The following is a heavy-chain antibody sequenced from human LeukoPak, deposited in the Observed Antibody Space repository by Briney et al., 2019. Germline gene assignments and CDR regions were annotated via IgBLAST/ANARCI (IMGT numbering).Heavy chain of an antibody. CDR2: ISWNSGSI. J-gene: IGHJ4*02. D-gene: IGHD3-10*01. V-gene: IGHV3-9*01. CDR3: AKDISGSGEIDY. Sequence: GGSLRLSCAASGFTFDDYAMHWVRQAPGKGLEWVSGISWNSGSIGYADSAKGRFTVSRDNAKNSLYLQMNSLRAEDTALYYCAKDISGSGEIDYWGQGTLVTVSS. CDR1: GFTFDDYA.